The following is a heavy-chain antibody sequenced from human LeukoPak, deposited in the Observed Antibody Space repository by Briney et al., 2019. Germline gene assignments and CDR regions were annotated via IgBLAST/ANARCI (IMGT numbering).Heavy chain of an antibody. D-gene: IGHD2-15*01. Sequence: GESLKISCKGSGSSFTNYWIGWVRQMPGKGLEWMGVIYPADSDIRYSPSFQGQVTISADKSISTAYLQWSSLKASDTAMYYCARQEYCGGGSCYTWFDPWGQGTLVTVSS. CDR2: IYPADSDI. CDR1: GSSFTNYW. V-gene: IGHV5-51*01. CDR3: ARQEYCGGGSCYTWFDP. J-gene: IGHJ5*02.